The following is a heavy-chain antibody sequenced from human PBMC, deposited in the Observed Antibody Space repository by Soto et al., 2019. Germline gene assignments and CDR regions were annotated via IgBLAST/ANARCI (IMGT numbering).Heavy chain of an antibody. CDR2: IIPIFGTA. CDR1: GGTFSSYA. J-gene: IGHJ5*02. V-gene: IGHV1-69*13. D-gene: IGHD6-13*01. Sequence: SVKVSCKASGGTFSSYAISWVRQVPGQVLEWMGGIIPIFGTANYAQKFQGRVTITADESTSTAYMELSSLRSEDTAVYYCACGIAAAGSSWFDPGGQGTLVPVSS. CDR3: ACGIAAAGSSWFDP.